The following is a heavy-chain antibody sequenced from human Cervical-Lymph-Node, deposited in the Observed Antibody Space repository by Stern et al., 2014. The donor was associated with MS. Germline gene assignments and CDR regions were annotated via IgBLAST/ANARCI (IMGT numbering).Heavy chain of an antibody. J-gene: IGHJ4*02. CDR1: GGSFINYA. Sequence: VKMVQSGPEVKKPGSSVKVSCQASGGSFINYAITWVRQAPGQGPEWMRDIRPMFSTSNYAQKFQGRVTITADKSTTTAYMEVNSLTSEDTAVYYCAGPRYAFWGQGTLVIVSS. CDR2: IRPMFSTS. D-gene: IGHD2-2*01. V-gene: IGHV1-69*06. CDR3: AGPRYAF.